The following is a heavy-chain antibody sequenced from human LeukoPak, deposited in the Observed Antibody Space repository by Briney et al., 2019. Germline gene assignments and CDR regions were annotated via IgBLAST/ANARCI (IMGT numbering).Heavy chain of an antibody. CDR1: GFTFSSYW. V-gene: IGHV3-7*01. D-gene: IGHD2-15*01. J-gene: IGHJ3*02. Sequence: GSLRLSCTVSGFTFSSYWMSWVRQAPGKGLEWVANINQGGSDKSYVDSVKGRFTVSRDNGKNSLLLQMNSLRAEDTALYYCARGYSRAAFDIWGQGTVVAVSS. CDR3: ARGYSRAAFDI. CDR2: INQGGSDK.